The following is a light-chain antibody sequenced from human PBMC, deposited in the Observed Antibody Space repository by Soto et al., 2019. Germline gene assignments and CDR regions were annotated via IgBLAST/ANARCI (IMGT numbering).Light chain of an antibody. J-gene: IGLJ1*01. CDR3: SLYTSSRAYV. V-gene: IGLV2-14*01. Sequence: QSALTQPASVSGSPGQSITISCTGTSSDVGGYNYVSWYQQQSGKAPKLMIHEVSNRPSGVSNRFSGSKSGNTASLTISGLQAEDEADYYCSLYTSSRAYVFGIGTKLTVL. CDR2: EVS. CDR1: SSDVGGYNY.